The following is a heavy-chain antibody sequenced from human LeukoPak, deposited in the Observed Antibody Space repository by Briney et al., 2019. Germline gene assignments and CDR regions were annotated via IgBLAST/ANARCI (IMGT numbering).Heavy chain of an antibody. Sequence: SETLSLTCAVCGASFSGYYWSWIRQPPGKGLEWIGEINHSGSTNYNPSLKSRVTISVDTSKNQCSLKLSSVTAADTAVYYCAREAVAGTGFDYWGQGTLVTVSS. CDR1: GASFSGYY. D-gene: IGHD6-19*01. CDR2: INHSGST. V-gene: IGHV4-34*01. J-gene: IGHJ4*02. CDR3: AREAVAGTGFDY.